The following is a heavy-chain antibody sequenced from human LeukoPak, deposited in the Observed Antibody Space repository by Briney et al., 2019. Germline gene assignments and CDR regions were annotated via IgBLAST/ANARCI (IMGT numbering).Heavy chain of an antibody. J-gene: IGHJ3*02. V-gene: IGHV4-34*01. D-gene: IGHD4-17*01. CDR3: ARGVTTVTPFGFDI. CDR2: INHSGST. CDR1: GGSFSGYY. Sequence: SETLSLTCAVYGGSFSGYYWSWIRQPPGKGLEWIGEINHSGSTNYNPSLKSRVTMSVDTSKNQFSLRLTSVTAADTAVYYCARGVTTVTPFGFDIWGQGTMVTVSS.